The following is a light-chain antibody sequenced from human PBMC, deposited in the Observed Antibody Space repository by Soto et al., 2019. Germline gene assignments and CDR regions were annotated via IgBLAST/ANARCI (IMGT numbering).Light chain of an antibody. CDR1: SSNIGSNT. Sequence: SVLTQPPSASGTPGQRVTISCSGSSSNIGSNTVNWYHQLPGTAPKLLIYSNNQRPPGVSDRFSGSKSGTSASLAISGLQSEDEADYYCATWDVSLNGYVFGTGNKVTVL. V-gene: IGLV1-44*01. J-gene: IGLJ1*01. CDR3: ATWDVSLNGYV. CDR2: SNN.